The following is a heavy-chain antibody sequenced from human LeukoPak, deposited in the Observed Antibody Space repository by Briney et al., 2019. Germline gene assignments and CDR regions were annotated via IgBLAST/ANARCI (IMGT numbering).Heavy chain of an antibody. D-gene: IGHD2-8*01. V-gene: IGHV1-69*04. CDR3: ARDRKNLGYCTNGVCPRPFDY. CDR2: IIPILGIA. J-gene: IGHJ4*02. Sequence: SVKVSCKASGGTFSSYAISWVRQAPGQGPEWMGRIIPILGIANYAQKFQGRVTITADKSTSTAYMELSSLRSEDTAVYYCARDRKNLGYCTNGVCPRPFDYWGQGTLVTVSS. CDR1: GGTFSSYA.